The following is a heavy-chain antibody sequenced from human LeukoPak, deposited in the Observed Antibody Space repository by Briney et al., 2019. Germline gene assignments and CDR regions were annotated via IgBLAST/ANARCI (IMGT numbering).Heavy chain of an antibody. CDR2: ISAYNGNT. CDR3: ARDPGPVAAAGNWYFDL. D-gene: IGHD6-13*01. Sequence: ASVKVSCKASGYTFTSYGISWVRQAPGQGLEWMGWISAYNGNTNYAQKLQSRVTMTTDTSMSTAYMELRSLRSDDTAVYYCARDPGPVAAAGNWYFDLWGRGTLVTVSS. V-gene: IGHV1-18*01. J-gene: IGHJ2*01. CDR1: GYTFTSYG.